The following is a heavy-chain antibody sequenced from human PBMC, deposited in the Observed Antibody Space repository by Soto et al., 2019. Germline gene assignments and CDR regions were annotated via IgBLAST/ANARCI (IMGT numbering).Heavy chain of an antibody. J-gene: IGHJ4*02. V-gene: IGHV1-46*03. CDR2: INPSGGST. CDR3: ARGIAVAGTPPFFDC. D-gene: IGHD6-19*01. Sequence: ASVKVSCKASGYTFTSYYMHWVRQAPGQGLEWMGIINPSGGSTSYAQKFQGRVTMTRDTSTSTVYMELSSLRSEDTAVYYCARGIAVAGTPPFFDCWGQGTLVTVSS. CDR1: GYTFTSYY.